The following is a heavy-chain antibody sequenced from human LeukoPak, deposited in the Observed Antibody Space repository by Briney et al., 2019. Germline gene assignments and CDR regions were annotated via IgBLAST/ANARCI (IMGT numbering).Heavy chain of an antibody. CDR2: VYSTGST. J-gene: IGHJ4*02. V-gene: IGHV4-4*07. CDR3: ARDLEYYDSSGYRGDYFDY. Sequence: SETLSLTCTVSGGSISHYYWTWIRQPAGKGLEWIGRVYSTGSTNYNPSLQNRVTLSVDTSKNQFSLRLTSVTAADTAVYYCARDLEYYDSSGYRGDYFDYWGPGILVTVSS. D-gene: IGHD3-22*01. CDR1: GGSISHYY.